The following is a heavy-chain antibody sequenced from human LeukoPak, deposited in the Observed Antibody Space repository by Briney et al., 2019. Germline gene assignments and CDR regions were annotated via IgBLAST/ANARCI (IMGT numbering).Heavy chain of an antibody. CDR1: GGSFSGYY. D-gene: IGHD2-2*01. Sequence: PSETLSLTCAVYGGSFSGYYWSWIRQPPGKGLEWIGEINHSGSTNYNPSLKSLVTISVDTSKNQFSLKLSSVTAADTAVYYCARAGYCSSTSCYAGQVDYWGQGTLVTVSS. V-gene: IGHV4-34*01. CDR2: INHSGST. CDR3: ARAGYCSSTSCYAGQVDY. J-gene: IGHJ4*02.